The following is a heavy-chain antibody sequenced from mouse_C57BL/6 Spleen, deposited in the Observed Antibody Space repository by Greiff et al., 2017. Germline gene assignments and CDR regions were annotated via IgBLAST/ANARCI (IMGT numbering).Heavy chain of an antibody. CDR3: ARLYYGSSYYAMDY. CDR1: GFSLTSYG. CDR2: IWSGGST. V-gene: IGHV2-2*01. D-gene: IGHD1-1*01. Sequence: QVHVKQSGPGLVQPSQSLSITCTVSGFSLTSYGVHWVRQSPGKGLEWLGVIWSGGSTDYNAAFISRLSISKDNSKSQVFFKMNSLHADDTAIYYCARLYYGSSYYAMDYWGQGTSVTVSS. J-gene: IGHJ4*01.